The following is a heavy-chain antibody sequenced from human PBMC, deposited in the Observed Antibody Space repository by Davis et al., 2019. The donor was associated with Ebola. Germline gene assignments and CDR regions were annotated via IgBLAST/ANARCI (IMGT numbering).Heavy chain of an antibody. D-gene: IGHD2-2*02. Sequence: SETLSLTCTVSGGSIRSSSYYWGWIRQPPGKGLEWIGSMYYSGSTYYNPSLKSRVTISVDTSKNQFSLKLSSVTAADTAVYYCARRGIPTFYGMDVWGQGTTVTVSS. J-gene: IGHJ6*02. CDR1: GGSIRSSSYY. CDR2: MYYSGST. CDR3: ARRGIPTFYGMDV. V-gene: IGHV4-39*01.